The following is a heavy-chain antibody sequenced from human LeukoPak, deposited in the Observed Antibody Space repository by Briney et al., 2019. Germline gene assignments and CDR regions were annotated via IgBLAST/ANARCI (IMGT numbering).Heavy chain of an antibody. D-gene: IGHD5-12*01. J-gene: IGHJ4*02. Sequence: PGGSLRLSCAASEFTFSSYWMKWVRQAPGKGLGWVASIKEDGSDKYYVDSVKGRFSISRDNAKNSLFLQMNSLRTEDTAVYYCARGGHFNFDYWGQGTLVIVSS. CDR3: ARGGHFNFDY. CDR1: EFTFSSYW. V-gene: IGHV3-7*01. CDR2: IKEDGSDK.